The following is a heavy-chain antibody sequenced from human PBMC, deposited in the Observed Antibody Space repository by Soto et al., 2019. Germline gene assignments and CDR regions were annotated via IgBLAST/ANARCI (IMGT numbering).Heavy chain of an antibody. CDR1: GFTFSSYA. V-gene: IGHV3-30-3*01. Sequence: QVQLVESGGGVVQPGRSLRLSCAASGFTFSSYAMHWVRQAPGKGLEWVAVISYDGSNKYYADSVKGRFTISRDNSKNPLYLQMNSLRAEDTAVYYCAREGVGATTDAWGQGTLVTVSS. CDR2: ISYDGSNK. J-gene: IGHJ5*02. D-gene: IGHD1-26*01. CDR3: AREGVGATTDA.